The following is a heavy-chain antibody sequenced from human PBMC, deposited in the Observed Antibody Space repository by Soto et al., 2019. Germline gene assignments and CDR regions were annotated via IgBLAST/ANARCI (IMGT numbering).Heavy chain of an antibody. CDR2: MNLNSGNT. Sequence: ASVKVSCKASGYTFTSYDIHWVRQAPGQGLEWMGWMNLNSGNTNYAQKFQGRVTMTRNTSISTAYMELNSLRSDDTAVYYCASGRIVSGLNYQSRHYLCCTGLRGQGAT. CDR3: ASGRIVSGLNYQSRHYLCCTGL. D-gene: IGHD3-10*01. CDR1: GYTFTSYD. J-gene: IGHJ6*02. V-gene: IGHV1-8*01.